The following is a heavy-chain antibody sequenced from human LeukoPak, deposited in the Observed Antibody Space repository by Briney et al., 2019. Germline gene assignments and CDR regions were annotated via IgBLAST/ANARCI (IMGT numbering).Heavy chain of an antibody. J-gene: IGHJ4*02. D-gene: IGHD2-2*01. CDR3: ARQNGYQLLTSDY. V-gene: IGHV4-59*08. Sequence: SETLSLTCTVSGGSISVYYWSWIRQPPGKGLEWIGYIYYSGSTNYNPSLKSRVTISVDTSKNQFSLKLSSVTAADTAVYYCARQNGYQLLTSDYWGQGTLVTVSS. CDR1: GGSISVYY. CDR2: IYYSGST.